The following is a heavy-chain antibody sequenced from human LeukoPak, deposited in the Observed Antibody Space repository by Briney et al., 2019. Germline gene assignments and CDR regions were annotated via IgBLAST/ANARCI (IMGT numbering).Heavy chain of an antibody. CDR2: INPNSGGT. CDR1: GYTFTGYY. CDR3: VKVDSAYAMDY. Sequence: ASVKVSCKASGYTFTGYYMHWLRQAPGQGLEWMGWINPNSGGTNYAQKFQGRVTMTRDTSISTAYMDLSRLRSDDTAVYYCVKVDSAYAMDYWGQGTLVTVSS. D-gene: IGHD5-12*01. V-gene: IGHV1-2*02. J-gene: IGHJ4*02.